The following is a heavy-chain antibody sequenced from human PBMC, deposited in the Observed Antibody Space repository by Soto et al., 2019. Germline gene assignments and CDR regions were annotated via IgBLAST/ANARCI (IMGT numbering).Heavy chain of an antibody. D-gene: IGHD6-13*01. Sequence: PGGSLRLSCEASGFTFSGFDMYWVRQPTGKGLEWVSSIGTAGDTYYAVSVKGRFTISRDNAKNSLSLQMNSLGAGDMAVYFCAKSQEIGTHFFDSWGQGTQVTVSS. CDR3: AKSQEIGTHFFDS. CDR2: IGTAGDT. CDR1: GFTFSGFD. V-gene: IGHV3-13*01. J-gene: IGHJ4*02.